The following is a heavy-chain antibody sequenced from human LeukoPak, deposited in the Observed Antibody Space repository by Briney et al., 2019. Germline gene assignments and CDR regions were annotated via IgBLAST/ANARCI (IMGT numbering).Heavy chain of an antibody. V-gene: IGHV1-2*02. D-gene: IGHD3-9*01. CDR2: INPNSGGT. CDR1: GYIFTSYY. J-gene: IGHJ4*02. CDR3: ARARYLGWLLIDY. Sequence: ASVKVSCKASGYIFTSYYIHWMRQAPGQGLEWMGWINPNSGGTNYAQKFQGRVTMTRDTSISTAYMELSRLRSDDTAVYYCARARYLGWLLIDYWGQGTLVTVSS.